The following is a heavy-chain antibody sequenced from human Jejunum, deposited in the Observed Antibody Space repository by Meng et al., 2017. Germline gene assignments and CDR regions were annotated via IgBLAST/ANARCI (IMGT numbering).Heavy chain of an antibody. J-gene: IGHJ4*02. Sequence: VQLWESGGGLVRPGRSLGLSCAASGFIFSRYAMSWVRQASGKGLEWVSAITGSGGTTYYADSVKGRFTISRDNSKNTLYLQMNSLRAEDTAVYYCAKADSSGYYYDYWGQGILVTVSS. V-gene: IGHV3-23*01. CDR3: AKADSSGYYYDY. D-gene: IGHD3-22*01. CDR2: ITGSGGTT. CDR1: GFIFSRYA.